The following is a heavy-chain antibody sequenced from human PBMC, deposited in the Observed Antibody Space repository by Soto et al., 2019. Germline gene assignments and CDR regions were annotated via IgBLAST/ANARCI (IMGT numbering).Heavy chain of an antibody. D-gene: IGHD3-22*01. Sequence: ASVKGSCKASGGTFSSYAIIWVRQAPGQGLEWMGGIIPIFGTANYAQKFQGRVTITADESTSTAYMELSSLRSEDTAVYYCAGYSDYYDSSGYYYWGQGTLVTVSS. J-gene: IGHJ4*02. CDR1: GGTFSSYA. CDR2: IIPIFGTA. V-gene: IGHV1-69*13. CDR3: AGYSDYYDSSGYYY.